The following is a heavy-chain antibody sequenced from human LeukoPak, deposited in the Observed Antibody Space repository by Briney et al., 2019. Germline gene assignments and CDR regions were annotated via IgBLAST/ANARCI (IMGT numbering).Heavy chain of an antibody. CDR1: GGSISSGGYY. CDR2: IYYSGIS. Sequence: SETLSLTCTVSGGSISSGGYYWSWIRQHPGKGLEWIGHIYYSGISFYNPSLTSRVTISVDTSKNQFSLKLTSVNDADTAVYYCARIERSSYSLGFDYWGQGTLVTVSS. D-gene: IGHD6-6*01. J-gene: IGHJ4*02. V-gene: IGHV4-31*03. CDR3: ARIERSSYSLGFDY.